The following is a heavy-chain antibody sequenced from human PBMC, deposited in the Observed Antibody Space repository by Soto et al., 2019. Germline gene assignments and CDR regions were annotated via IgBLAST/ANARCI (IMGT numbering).Heavy chain of an antibody. CDR2: INPNSGGT. V-gene: IGHV1-2*04. CDR3: ARGPPSGGSLPLIQGCDFDI. J-gene: IGHJ3*02. Sequence: ASVKVSCKASGYTFTGYYMHWVRQAPGQGLEWMGWINPNSGGTNYAQKFQGWVTMTRDTSISTAYMELSRLRSDDTAVYYCARGPPSGGSLPLIQGCDFDIWGQGTMVTVSS. CDR1: GYTFTGYY. D-gene: IGHD2-15*01.